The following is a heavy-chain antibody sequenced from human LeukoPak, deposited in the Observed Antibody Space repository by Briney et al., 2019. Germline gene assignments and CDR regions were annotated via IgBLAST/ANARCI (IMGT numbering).Heavy chain of an antibody. J-gene: IGHJ2*01. CDR1: GGSFSSYY. CDR3: ARGTGGWYFDL. Sequence: PSETLSLTCTVSGGSFSSYYWSWLRQPPGKGLEWIGYIYYSGSTNYNPSLKSRVTISIDTSKNQFSLKLTSVTAADTAVYYCARGTGGWYFDLWGRGTLVTVSS. D-gene: IGHD1/OR15-1a*01. V-gene: IGHV4-59*01. CDR2: IYYSGST.